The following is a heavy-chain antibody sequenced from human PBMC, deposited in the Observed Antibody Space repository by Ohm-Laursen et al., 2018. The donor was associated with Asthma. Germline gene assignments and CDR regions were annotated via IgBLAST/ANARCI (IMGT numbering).Heavy chain of an antibody. Sequence: GSLRLSCSASGFTFSSYAMTWVRQAPGKGLEWVSTISTSGGSTYYADSGKGRFTISRDNSKNTLYLQMNSLRAEDTAVYYCARTNYYDSSGYYTYWGQGTLVTVSS. D-gene: IGHD3-22*01. V-gene: IGHV3-23*01. J-gene: IGHJ4*02. CDR3: ARTNYYDSSGYYTY. CDR2: ISTSGGST. CDR1: GFTFSSYA.